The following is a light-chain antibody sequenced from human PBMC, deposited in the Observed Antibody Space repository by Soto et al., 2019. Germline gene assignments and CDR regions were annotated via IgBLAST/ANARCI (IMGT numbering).Light chain of an antibody. CDR1: SSDVGDYNY. Sequence: QSVLTQPASVSGSPGQSITISCTGTSSDVGDYNYVSWYQQHQGKAPKLMIYEVSNRPSGVSNRFSGSKSGNTASLTISGIQAEDEADYFCSSYTSSSTHNYVFGTGTKVTVL. CDR2: EVS. CDR3: SSYTSSSTHNYV. J-gene: IGLJ1*01. V-gene: IGLV2-14*01.